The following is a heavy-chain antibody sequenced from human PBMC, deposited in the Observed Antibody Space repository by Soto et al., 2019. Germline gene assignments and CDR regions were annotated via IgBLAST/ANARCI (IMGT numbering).Heavy chain of an antibody. Sequence: QVQLQESGPGVVKPSETLSLTCTVSGGSISSYYWSWIRQPPGKGVEWIGYIYYSGSTNYNTSLKSRVTISVDTSNNQFSLTLTSVTVADMAVYYCARHSVTYYDFDYWGQGTLVTVSS. CDR3: ARHSVTYYDFDY. J-gene: IGHJ4*02. D-gene: IGHD1-26*01. CDR2: IYYSGST. CDR1: GGSISSYY. V-gene: IGHV4-59*08.